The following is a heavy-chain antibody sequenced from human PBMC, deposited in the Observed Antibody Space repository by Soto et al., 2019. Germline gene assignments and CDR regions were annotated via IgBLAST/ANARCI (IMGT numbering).Heavy chain of an antibody. V-gene: IGHV4-30-4*01. J-gene: IGHJ4*02. CDR3: ARAQGSGFLVS. D-gene: IGHD3-10*01. CDR1: GGSISSGDYY. CDR2: IYYSGST. Sequence: QVQLQESGPGLVKPSQTLSLTCTVSGGSISSGDYYWSWIRQPPGKGLEWIGYIYYSGSTYYNPSLMSRVTVSVDTSNTQLSLKLSSVTAAATAVYYWARAQGSGFLVSWGQGTLVTVSS.